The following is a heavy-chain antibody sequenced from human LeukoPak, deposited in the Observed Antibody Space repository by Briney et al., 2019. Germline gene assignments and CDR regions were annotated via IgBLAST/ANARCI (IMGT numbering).Heavy chain of an antibody. CDR3: ARKGGGQLVNTRRWFDP. CDR2: INHSGIT. Sequence: SETLSLTCTVSGGSISSFYWSWIRQPPGKGLEWIGEINHSGITNYNPSLKSRVTISLDTSKNQFSLKLSSVTAADTAVYYCARKGGGQLVNTRRWFDPWGQGTLVTVSS. CDR1: GGSISSFY. D-gene: IGHD6-6*01. J-gene: IGHJ5*02. V-gene: IGHV4-34*01.